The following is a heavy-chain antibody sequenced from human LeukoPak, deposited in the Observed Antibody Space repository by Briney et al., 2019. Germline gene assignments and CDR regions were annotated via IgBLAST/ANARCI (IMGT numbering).Heavy chain of an antibody. CDR3: ARVPTYYYGSSGYPVGYFDY. CDR1: GFTFSSYS. V-gene: IGHV3-21*01. CDR2: ISSSSSYI. Sequence: PGRSLRLSCAASGFTFSSYSMNWVRQAPGKGLEWVSSISSSSSYIYYADSVKGRFTISRDNAKNSLYLQMNSLRAEDTAVYYCARVPTYYYGSSGYPVGYFDYWGQGTLVTVSS. J-gene: IGHJ4*02. D-gene: IGHD3-22*01.